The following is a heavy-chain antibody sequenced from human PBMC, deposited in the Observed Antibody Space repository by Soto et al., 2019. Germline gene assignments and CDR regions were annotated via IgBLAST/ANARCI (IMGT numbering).Heavy chain of an antibody. CDR3: ARDIGSYAYGEGY. Sequence: SETLSLTCSVSGGSINSYWWSWIRQPAGKGLEWIGRVYSSGTTDYNPSLNSRATLSVETSKNQFPLKLSSVTAADTAVYYCARDIGSYAYGEGYWGQGIQVTVSS. CDR1: GGSINSYW. CDR2: VYSSGTT. D-gene: IGHD3-10*01. J-gene: IGHJ4*02. V-gene: IGHV4-4*07.